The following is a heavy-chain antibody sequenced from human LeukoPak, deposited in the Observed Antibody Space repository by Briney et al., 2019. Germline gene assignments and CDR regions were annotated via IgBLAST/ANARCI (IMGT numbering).Heavy chain of an antibody. Sequence: GGSLRLSCAASGFTFSSYSMSWVRQAPGKGLEWVSAISGSGYSTYYADSVKGRFTISRDNSKNTLYLQMNSLRAEDTALYFCAQWSRYFDYWGQGTLVTVSS. D-gene: IGHD1-26*01. V-gene: IGHV3-23*01. CDR3: AQWSRYFDY. CDR2: ISGSGYST. J-gene: IGHJ4*02. CDR1: GFTFSSYS.